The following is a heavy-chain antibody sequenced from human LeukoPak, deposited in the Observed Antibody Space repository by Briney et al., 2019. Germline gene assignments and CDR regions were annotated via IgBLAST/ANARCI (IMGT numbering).Heavy chain of an antibody. CDR3: ARAGGHDFWRHPHAFDI. CDR2: INHSGST. D-gene: IGHD3-3*01. V-gene: IGHV4-34*01. Sequence: SETLSLTCAIYGGSFSGYYWSWICQPPGKGLEWIGEINHSGSTNYNPSLKSRVTISVDTSKNQFSLKLSSVTAADTAVYYCARAGGHDFWRHPHAFDIWGQGTMVTVSS. J-gene: IGHJ3*02. CDR1: GGSFSGYY.